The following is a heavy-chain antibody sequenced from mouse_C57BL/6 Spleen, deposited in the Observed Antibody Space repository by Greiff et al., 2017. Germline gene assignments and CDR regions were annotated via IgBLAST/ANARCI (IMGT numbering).Heavy chain of an antibody. J-gene: IGHJ3*01. V-gene: IGHV5-17*01. Sequence: EVMLVESGGGLVKPGGSLKLSCAASGFTFSDYGMHWVRQAPEKGLEWVAYISSGSSTIYYADTVKGRFTISRDNAKNTLFLHMTSLRSEDTAMYYCARGAYGPAWFAYWGQGTLVTVSA. CDR3: ARGAYGPAWFAY. CDR1: GFTFSDYG. CDR2: ISSGSSTI. D-gene: IGHD1-1*02.